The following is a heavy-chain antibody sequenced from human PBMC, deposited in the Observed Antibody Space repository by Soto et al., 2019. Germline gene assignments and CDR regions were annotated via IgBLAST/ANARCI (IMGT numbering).Heavy chain of an antibody. CDR2: ISYDGGDF. D-gene: IGHD3-10*01. CDR3: AKDFGAWSDS. CDR1: GFAFSTYG. J-gene: IGHJ5*01. Sequence: VGSLRLSCAASGFAFSTYGMHWVRQAPGKGLEWVALISYDGGDFYYADSVKGRFTISRDNSKHTLSLQMDSLRVEDTAVYYCAKDFGAWSDSWGQGTLVTVSS. V-gene: IGHV3-30*18.